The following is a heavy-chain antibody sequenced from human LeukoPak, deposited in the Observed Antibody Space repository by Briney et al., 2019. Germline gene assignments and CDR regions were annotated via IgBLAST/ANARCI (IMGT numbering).Heavy chain of an antibody. CDR1: GGSIYSGSYY. J-gene: IGHJ4*02. CDR3: ARDRRDGYNLYYFDL. CDR2: IYTSGST. V-gene: IGHV4-61*02. Sequence: PSQTLSLPCTVSGGSIYSGSYYWSWIRQPAGKGLEWIGRIYTSGSTNYNPSLKSRVTISVDTSKNQFSLKLSSVTAADTAVYYCARDRRDGYNLYYFDLWGQGTLVTVSS. D-gene: IGHD5-24*01.